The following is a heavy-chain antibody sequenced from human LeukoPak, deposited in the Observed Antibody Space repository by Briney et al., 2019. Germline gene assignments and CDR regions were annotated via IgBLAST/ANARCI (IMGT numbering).Heavy chain of an antibody. CDR3: AKPYYYDSSTDAFDM. J-gene: IGHJ3*02. V-gene: IGHV3-30*02. D-gene: IGHD3-22*01. CDR1: GFAFSSYG. Sequence: PGGSLRLSCAASGFAFSSYGMNWVRQAPGKGLEWVAVIWYDGSNEYYADSVKGRFTISRDNSKNTVYLQMNSLRTEDTSVYYCAKPYYYDSSTDAFDMWGQGTVVTVSS. CDR2: IWYDGSNE.